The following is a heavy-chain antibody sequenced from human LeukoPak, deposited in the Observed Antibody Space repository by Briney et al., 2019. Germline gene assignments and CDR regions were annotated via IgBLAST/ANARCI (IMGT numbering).Heavy chain of an antibody. CDR2: INANSGAT. Sequence: ASVKVSCKASGYTFTGWYMHWVRQAPGGGLEWMGWINANSGATYFVQKFQGRLTMTRDTSIRTVYMELSSLRSDDTAVYYCARCGARNYYNFDYWGQGTLVTVSS. D-gene: IGHD3-10*01. J-gene: IGHJ4*02. CDR3: ARCGARNYYNFDY. CDR1: GYTFTGWY. V-gene: IGHV1-2*02.